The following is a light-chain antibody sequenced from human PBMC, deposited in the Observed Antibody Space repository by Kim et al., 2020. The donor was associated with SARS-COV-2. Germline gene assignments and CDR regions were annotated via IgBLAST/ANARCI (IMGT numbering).Light chain of an antibody. V-gene: IGLV7-43*01. CDR3: LLYYGGAYV. CDR1: TGAVTNNYY. Sequence: PGGTLTLTCASSTGAVTNNYYQNWFQQKPGQAPTALIYSTSNKHSWTPARFSGSLLGGKAALTLSGVQPEDEAEYYCLLYYGGAYVFGAGTKVTVL. J-gene: IGLJ1*01. CDR2: STS.